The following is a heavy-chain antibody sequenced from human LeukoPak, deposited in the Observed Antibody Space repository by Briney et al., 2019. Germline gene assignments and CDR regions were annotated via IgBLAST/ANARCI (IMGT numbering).Heavy chain of an antibody. Sequence: PGGSLRLSCVASGFTFNTYWLSWVRQAPGKGLEWVANIRQDGGETYYGASVRGRFTISRDNAKNSLYLQMSGLRLEDTGIYYCTRDRPFMGRLKGDYWGQGTLVTVSS. CDR2: IRQDGGET. J-gene: IGHJ4*02. V-gene: IGHV3-7*01. CDR3: TRDRPFMGRLKGDY. CDR1: GFTFNTYW. D-gene: IGHD3-10*01.